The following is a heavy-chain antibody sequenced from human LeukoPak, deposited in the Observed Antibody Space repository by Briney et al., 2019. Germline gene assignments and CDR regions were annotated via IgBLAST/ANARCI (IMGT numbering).Heavy chain of an antibody. J-gene: IGHJ3*02. CDR1: GFTFDDYG. V-gene: IGHV3-20*04. D-gene: IGHD3-22*01. CDR3: AKGFYDNSASGVFDI. Sequence: GGSLRLSCAASGFTFDDYGMSWVRQAPGKGLEWVSGINWNGDSTGYADSVKGRFTISRDNSKNTLYLQMNSLRAEDTAVYYCAKGFYDNSASGVFDIWGQGTMVTVSS. CDR2: INWNGDST.